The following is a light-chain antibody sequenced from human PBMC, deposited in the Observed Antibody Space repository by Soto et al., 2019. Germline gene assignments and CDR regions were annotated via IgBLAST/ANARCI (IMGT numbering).Light chain of an antibody. J-gene: IGLJ1*01. V-gene: IGLV2-14*03. CDR2: DVT. Sequence: QSALTQPASVSGSPGQSITISCTGTSSDVGGYNYVSWYQQHPGKAPKLIIYDVTNRPSGVSNRFSASKSGNTASLTISGLQAEDEADYYCSSYTLSSTYVFGTGTKLTVL. CDR3: SSYTLSSTYV. CDR1: SSDVGGYNY.